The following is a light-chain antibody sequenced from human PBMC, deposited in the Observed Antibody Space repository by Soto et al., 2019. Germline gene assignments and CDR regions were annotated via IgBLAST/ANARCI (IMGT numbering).Light chain of an antibody. CDR3: AAWDDSVNGFV. V-gene: IGLV1-44*01. CDR2: RNN. CDR1: SSNIGSKT. Sequence: QSVLTQPPSASGTPGQRVTISCSGSSSNIGSKTVTWYQQLPGTAPKLLIYRNNQRPSGVPDRFSGSKSGTSASLAISGLQSEDEADYYCAAWDDSVNGFVFGTGTKGTVL. J-gene: IGLJ1*01.